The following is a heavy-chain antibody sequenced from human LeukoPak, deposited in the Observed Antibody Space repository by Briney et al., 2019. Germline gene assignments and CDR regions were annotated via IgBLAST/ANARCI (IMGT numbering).Heavy chain of an antibody. CDR1: GGTFSSYA. CDR2: IIPIFGTA. Sequence: SVKVSCKASGGTFSSYAISWVRQAPGQGLEWMGGIIPIFGTANYAQKFQGRVTITADKSTSTAYMELSSLRSEDTAVYYCARDQVSEGYFDYWGQGTLVTVSS. D-gene: IGHD6-6*01. J-gene: IGHJ4*02. V-gene: IGHV1-69*06. CDR3: ARDQVSEGYFDY.